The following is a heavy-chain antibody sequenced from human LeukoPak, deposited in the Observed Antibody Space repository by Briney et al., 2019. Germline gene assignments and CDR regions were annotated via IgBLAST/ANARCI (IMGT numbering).Heavy chain of an antibody. CDR1: GGSISSFY. CDR3: ARGVLVDY. J-gene: IGHJ4*02. CDR2: IYYSGST. V-gene: IGHV4-59*01. Sequence: SETLSLTCTVSGGSISSFYWSWIRQPPGKGLEWIGYIYYSGSTNYNPSLKSRVTISVDTSKNQFSLKLSSVTAADTAVYYCARGVLVDYWGQGTLVTVSS. D-gene: IGHD4/OR15-4a*01.